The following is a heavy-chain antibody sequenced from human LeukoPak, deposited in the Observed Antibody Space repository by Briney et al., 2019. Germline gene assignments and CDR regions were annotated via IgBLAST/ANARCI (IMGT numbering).Heavy chain of an antibody. Sequence: SETLSLTCAVYGGSFSGYYWSWIRQPPGKGLEWIGEINHSGSTNYNPSLKSRVTISVDTSKNQFSLKLSSVTAADTAVYYCARGGWYSSGWSHFDYWGQGTLVTVSS. D-gene: IGHD6-19*01. J-gene: IGHJ4*02. CDR1: GGSFSGYY. CDR3: ARGGWYSSGWSHFDY. V-gene: IGHV4-34*01. CDR2: INHSGST.